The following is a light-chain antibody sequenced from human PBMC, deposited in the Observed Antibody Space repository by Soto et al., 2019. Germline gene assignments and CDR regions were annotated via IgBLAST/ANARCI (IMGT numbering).Light chain of an antibody. CDR1: QSISSW. Sequence: DLQMTQSPSTLSASVGDRVTITCRASQSISSWLAWYQQKPGKAPKLLIYDASSLESGVPLRFSGSGSGTDFTLTISSLQPDDFATYYCQEYSSYSTFGGGTMVEIK. CDR2: DAS. CDR3: QEYSSYST. V-gene: IGKV1-5*01. J-gene: IGKJ4*01.